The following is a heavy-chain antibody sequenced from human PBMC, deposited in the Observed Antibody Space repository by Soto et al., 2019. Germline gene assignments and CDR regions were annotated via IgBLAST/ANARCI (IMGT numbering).Heavy chain of an antibody. CDR2: INAGNGNT. Sequence: ASVKVSCKASGYTFTSYAMHWVRQAPGQRLEWMGWINAGNGNTKYSQKFQGRVTITRDTSASTAYMELSSLRSEDTAVYYCARDPWGVVVTGLDYWGQATLVTVSS. CDR3: ARDPWGVVVTGLDY. CDR1: GYTFTSYA. J-gene: IGHJ4*02. D-gene: IGHD2-21*02. V-gene: IGHV1-3*01.